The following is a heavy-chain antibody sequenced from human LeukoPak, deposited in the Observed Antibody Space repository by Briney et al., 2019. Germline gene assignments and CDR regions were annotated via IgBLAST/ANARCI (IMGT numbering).Heavy chain of an antibody. CDR2: INPNSGGT. CDR3: ARARDGYIPEGGSFDI. D-gene: IGHD5-24*01. J-gene: IGHJ3*02. Sequence: ASVKVSCKASGYTFTNYYMHWVRQAPGQGLEWMGWINPNSGGTNYAQKFQGRVTMTRDTSISTAYMELSRLRSDDTAVYYRARARDGYIPEGGSFDIWGQGTMVTVSS. CDR1: GYTFTNYY. V-gene: IGHV1-2*02.